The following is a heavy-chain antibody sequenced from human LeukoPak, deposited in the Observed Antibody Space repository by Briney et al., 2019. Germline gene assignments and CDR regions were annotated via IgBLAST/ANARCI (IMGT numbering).Heavy chain of an antibody. CDR1: GASISSYY. D-gene: IGHD6-19*01. CDR2: IYYSGST. V-gene: IGHV4-59*01. Sequence: SETLSLTCIVSGASISSYYWSWIRQPPGKGLDWIGYIYYSGSTNYNPSLKSRVTISMDTSKNQFSLNLSSVTAADTAVYYCASSYSLAVAGTTHWGQGTLVTVTS. J-gene: IGHJ1*01. CDR3: ASSYSLAVAGTTH.